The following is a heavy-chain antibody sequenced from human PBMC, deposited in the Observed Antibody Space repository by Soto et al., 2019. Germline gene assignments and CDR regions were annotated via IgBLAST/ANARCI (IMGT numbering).Heavy chain of an antibody. CDR1: GFPFSSYG. CDR2: ISYDGTNQ. D-gene: IGHD2-15*01. CDR3: AGGQYDFDY. Sequence: QVQLVESGGGVVQPGRSLRLSCAASGFPFSSYGMHWVRQAPGKGLDWVALISYDGTNQYYADSVKGRFTVSRDNSKNTLYLQISSLRAEDTAVYYCAGGQYDFDYCGQGTLVSVSS. V-gene: IGHV3-30*03. J-gene: IGHJ4*02.